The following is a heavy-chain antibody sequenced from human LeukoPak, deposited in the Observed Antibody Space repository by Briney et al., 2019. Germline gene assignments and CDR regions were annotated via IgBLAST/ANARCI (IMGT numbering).Heavy chain of an antibody. D-gene: IGHD3-22*01. CDR1: GGSISSYY. CDR2: IYYSGST. J-gene: IGHJ4*02. Sequence: SETLSLTCTVSGGSISSYYWSWIRQPPGKGLEWIGYIYYSGSTNFNPSLKSRVTLSADTSKNQFSLKLTSVTAADTAVYYCARATYHYDSSGPALENWGQGTLVTVSS. V-gene: IGHV4-59*01. CDR3: ARATYHYDSSGPALEN.